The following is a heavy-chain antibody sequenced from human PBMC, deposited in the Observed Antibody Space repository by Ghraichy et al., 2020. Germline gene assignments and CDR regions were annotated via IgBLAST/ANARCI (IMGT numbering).Heavy chain of an antibody. CDR3: ARAGGSYFWYFDL. D-gene: IGHD1-26*01. CDR1: GGSFSGYY. Sequence: SETLSLTCAVYGGSFSGYYWSWIRQPPGKGLEWIGEINHSGSTNYNPSLKSRVTISVDTSKNQFSLKLSSVTAADTAVYYCARAGGSYFWYFDLWGRGTLVTVSS. V-gene: IGHV4-34*01. CDR2: INHSGST. J-gene: IGHJ2*01.